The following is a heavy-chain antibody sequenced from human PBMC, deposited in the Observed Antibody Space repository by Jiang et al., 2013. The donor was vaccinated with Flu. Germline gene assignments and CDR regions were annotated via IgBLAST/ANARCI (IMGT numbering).Heavy chain of an antibody. D-gene: IGHD6-19*01. Sequence: LLKPSETLSLTCAVYGGSFSGYYWSWIRQPPGKGLEWIGEINHSGSTNYNPSLKSRVTISVDTSKNQFSLKLSSVTAADTAVYYCARGRRSSGWYLFDYWGQGTLVT. J-gene: IGHJ4*02. CDR3: ARGRRSSGWYLFDY. CDR2: INHSGST. CDR1: GGSFSGYY. V-gene: IGHV4-34*01.